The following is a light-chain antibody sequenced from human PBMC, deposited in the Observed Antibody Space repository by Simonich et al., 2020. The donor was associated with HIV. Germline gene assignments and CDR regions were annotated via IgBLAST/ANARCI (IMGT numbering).Light chain of an antibody. Sequence: SSELTQDPAVSVALGQTVRITCQGDSLRSYYASWYQQKPGQAPIRVISGKNDRPSGIPDRFSGSASRDTASLTSSGAQAEDEADYYCTSRDSSVNYVVFGGGTKLTVL. CDR1: SLRSYY. V-gene: IGLV3-19*01. CDR3: TSRDSSVNYVV. J-gene: IGLJ3*02. CDR2: GKN.